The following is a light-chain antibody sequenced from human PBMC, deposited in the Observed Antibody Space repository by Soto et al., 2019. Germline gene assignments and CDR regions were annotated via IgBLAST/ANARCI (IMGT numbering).Light chain of an antibody. V-gene: IGKV1-12*01. CDR3: QQANSFTLT. CDR1: QGISSR. Sequence: IQMTQSPSSVSASVGDRVTITCRASQGISSRLAWFQQKPGKAPKLLIYAASSLQSGVPSRFSGSGSGTDFPLTISSLKTEDFATYYCQQANSFTLTFGGGTKVDI. CDR2: AAS. J-gene: IGKJ4*01.